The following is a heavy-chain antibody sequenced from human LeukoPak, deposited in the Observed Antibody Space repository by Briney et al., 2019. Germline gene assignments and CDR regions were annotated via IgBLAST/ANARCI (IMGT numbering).Heavy chain of an antibody. CDR3: ARDRKPYGDYYYFDY. D-gene: IGHD4-17*01. CDR1: GFTFSTNG. J-gene: IGHJ4*02. V-gene: IGHV3-23*01. CDR2: ISGSGGST. Sequence: GGSLRLSCAASGFTFSTNGMSWVRQAPGKGLEWVSAISGSGGSTYYADSVKGRFTISRDNAKNSLYLQMNSLRAEDTALYYCARDRKPYGDYYYFDYWGQGTLVTVSS.